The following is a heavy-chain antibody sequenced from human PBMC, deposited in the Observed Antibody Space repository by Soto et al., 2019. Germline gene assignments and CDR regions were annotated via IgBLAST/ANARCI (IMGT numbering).Heavy chain of an antibody. Sequence: QVQLQESGPGLVKPSQTLSLTCTVSGGSISSGGYYWSWIRQHPGKGLEWIGYIYYSGSTYYNPSLKRRVTISVDTSKTQFSLKLSSVTAADTAVYYCARGGLGRVMATIHYWGQGTLVTVSS. J-gene: IGHJ4*02. CDR1: GGSISSGGYY. V-gene: IGHV4-31*03. CDR3: ARGGLGRVMATIHY. CDR2: IYYSGST. D-gene: IGHD5-12*01.